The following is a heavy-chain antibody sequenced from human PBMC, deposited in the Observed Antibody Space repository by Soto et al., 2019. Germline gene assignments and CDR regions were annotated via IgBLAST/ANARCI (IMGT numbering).Heavy chain of an antibody. V-gene: IGHV3-48*03. Sequence: GGSLRLSCAASGFTFSSYEMNWVRQAPGKGLEWVSYISSSGITMYYADSVKGRFTISRDNAKNSLYLQMNSLRAEDTAVYYCVLYERYFDRLLPAPFDYWGQGTLVTVSS. J-gene: IGHJ4*02. CDR1: GFTFSSYE. D-gene: IGHD3-9*01. CDR2: ISSSGITM. CDR3: VLYERYFDRLLPAPFDY.